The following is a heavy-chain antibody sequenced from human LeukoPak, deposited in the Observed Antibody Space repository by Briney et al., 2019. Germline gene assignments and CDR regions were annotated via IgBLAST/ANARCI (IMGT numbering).Heavy chain of an antibody. V-gene: IGHV4-39*07. CDR1: GGSISSSSYY. Sequence: SETLSLTCTVSGGSISSSSYYWDWIRQPPGKGLEWIGSIYYSGSTNYNPSLRSRVTISLEMSKRQFSLNLTSVTAADTAVYYCASNTGTVFDYWGQGALVTVSS. CDR2: IYYSGST. CDR3: ASNTGTVFDY. D-gene: IGHD7-27*01. J-gene: IGHJ4*02.